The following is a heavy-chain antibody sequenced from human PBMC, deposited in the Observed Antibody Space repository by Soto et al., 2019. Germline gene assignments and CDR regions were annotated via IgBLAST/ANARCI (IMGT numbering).Heavy chain of an antibody. D-gene: IGHD3-22*01. V-gene: IGHV1-18*01. CDR1: GYTFTSYG. Sequence: ASVKVSCKASGYTFTSYGISWVRQAPGQGLEWMGWISAYNGNTNYARKLQGRVTMTTDTSTSTAYMEPRSLRSDDTAVYYCARDQIWMYYSDSSGYYSFDYWGQGTPVTVPS. CDR2: ISAYNGNT. CDR3: ARDQIWMYYSDSSGYYSFDY. J-gene: IGHJ4*02.